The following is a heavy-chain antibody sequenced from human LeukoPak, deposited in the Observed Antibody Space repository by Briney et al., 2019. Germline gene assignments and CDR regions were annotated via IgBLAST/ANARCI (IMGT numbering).Heavy chain of an antibody. CDR1: GYTFTSYY. Sequence: ASVKVSCKASGYTFTSYYMHWVRQAPGQGLEWMGIINPSGDSTSYAQKFQGRVTMTRDTSTSTVYMELSSLRSEDTAVYYCARDMVGYDFWSGYYNSAEYFQHWGQGTLVTVSS. J-gene: IGHJ1*01. D-gene: IGHD3-3*01. V-gene: IGHV1-46*03. CDR2: INPSGDST. CDR3: ARDMVGYDFWSGYYNSAEYFQH.